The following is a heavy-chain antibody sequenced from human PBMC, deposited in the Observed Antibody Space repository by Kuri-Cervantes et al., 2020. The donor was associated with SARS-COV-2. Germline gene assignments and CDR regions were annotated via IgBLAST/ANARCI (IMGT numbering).Heavy chain of an antibody. J-gene: IGHJ6*03. D-gene: IGHD1-26*01. Sequence: GSLRLSCAVYGGSFSGYKWNWIRQSPGKGLEWIGEINHSGSTNYNPSLKSRVTISVDTSKNQFSLKLSSVTAADTAVYYCARGGWELRYYYYYMDVWGKGTTVTVSS. V-gene: IGHV4-34*01. CDR2: INHSGST. CDR1: GGSFSGYK. CDR3: ARGGWELRYYYYYMDV.